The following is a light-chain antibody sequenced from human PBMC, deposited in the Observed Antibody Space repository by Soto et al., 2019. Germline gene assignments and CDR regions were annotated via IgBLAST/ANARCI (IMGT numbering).Light chain of an antibody. V-gene: IGKV3-15*01. J-gene: IGKJ2*01. CDR2: SPS. Sequence: EIAMTQSPATLSVSPGERATLSCRASQSISTELACYQQIPGQPPRLLIYSPSTRATGVPDRFTGSGCGSEFTLTISGLQSEDFAIYYCQQGHNWPLTFGQGTRLEI. CDR1: QSISTE. CDR3: QQGHNWPLT.